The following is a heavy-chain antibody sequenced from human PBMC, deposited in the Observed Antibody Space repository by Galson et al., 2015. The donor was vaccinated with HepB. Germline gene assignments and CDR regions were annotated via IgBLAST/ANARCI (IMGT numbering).Heavy chain of an antibody. D-gene: IGHD3-10*01. Sequence: QSGAEVKKPGDSLKISCKASGYTFSNYWIVWVRQMPGKGLEWMGNIYPGDSDTRYSPSFQDQITISADKSTGIAYLQWSSLKASDTATYYCARHKGRSDPADFWGQGTPLTFSS. CDR2: IYPGDSDT. V-gene: IGHV5-51*01. J-gene: IGHJ4*02. CDR3: ARHKGRSDPADF. CDR1: GYTFSNYW.